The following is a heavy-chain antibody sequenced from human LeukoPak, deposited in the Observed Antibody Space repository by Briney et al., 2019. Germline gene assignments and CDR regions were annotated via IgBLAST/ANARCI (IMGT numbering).Heavy chain of an antibody. V-gene: IGHV1-2*02. CDR2: INPNSGGT. J-gene: IGHJ3*02. D-gene: IGHD6-19*01. Sequence: ASVKVSCKASGYTFTGYYMHWVRQAPGQGLEWMGWINPNSGGTNYAQKFQGRVTMTRDTSISTAYMELSRLRSDDTAVYYCAREGAATSSGGAFDIWGQGTMVTVSS. CDR3: AREGAATSSGGAFDI. CDR1: GYTFTGYY.